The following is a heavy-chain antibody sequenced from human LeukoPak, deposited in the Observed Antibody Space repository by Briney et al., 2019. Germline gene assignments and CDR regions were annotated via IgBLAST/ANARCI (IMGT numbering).Heavy chain of an antibody. V-gene: IGHV5-51*01. CDR2: IYPGDSDT. CDR3: ARLAQPRWLQSGSDY. J-gene: IGHJ4*02. CDR1: GYSFTSYW. D-gene: IGHD5-24*01. Sequence: GESLKISCKGSGYSFTSYWIGWVRQMPGKGLEWMGIIYPGDSDTRYSPSFQGQVAVSADKSIGTAYLQWSSLKASDPAMYYCARLAQPRWLQSGSDYWGQGTLVTVSS.